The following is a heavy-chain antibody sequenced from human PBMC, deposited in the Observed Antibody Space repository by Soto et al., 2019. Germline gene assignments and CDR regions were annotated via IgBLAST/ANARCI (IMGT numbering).Heavy chain of an antibody. Sequence: TLCLTCAVSGGTIISGGYSWSWIRQPPGKGLEWIGYIYHSGSTYYNPSLKSRVTISVDRSKNQFSLKLSSVTAADTAVYYGARMYQLHNWFDPWGQGTLVTVSS. V-gene: IGHV4-30-2*01. CDR1: GGTIISGGYS. J-gene: IGHJ5*02. D-gene: IGHD2-2*01. CDR3: ARMYQLHNWFDP. CDR2: IYHSGST.